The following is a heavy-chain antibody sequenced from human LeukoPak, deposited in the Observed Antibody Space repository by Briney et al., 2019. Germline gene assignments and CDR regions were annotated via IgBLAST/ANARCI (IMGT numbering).Heavy chain of an antibody. CDR3: ARGRSDYYDSSGFGYNWFDP. D-gene: IGHD3-22*01. CDR1: GYTFTGYY. Sequence: ASVKVSCKASGYTFTGYYMHWVRQAPGQGLEWMGWINPNSGGTNYAQKFQGRVTMTRDTSISTAYMELSRLRSEDTAVYYCARGRSDYYDSSGFGYNWFDPWGQGTLVTVSS. CDR2: INPNSGGT. V-gene: IGHV1-2*02. J-gene: IGHJ5*02.